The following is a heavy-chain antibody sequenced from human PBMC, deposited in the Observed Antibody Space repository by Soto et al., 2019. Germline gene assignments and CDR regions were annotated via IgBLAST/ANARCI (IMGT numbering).Heavy chain of an antibody. CDR3: ARAPWTGAFDI. Sequence: QVQLQESGPGLVKPSQTLSLTCTVSGGSISSGDYYWSWIRQPPGKGLEWIGYIYYSGSTYYNPSLKSXXTXSXXTSKNQFSLKLSSVTAADTAVYYCARAPWTGAFDIWGQGTMVTVSS. CDR1: GGSISSGDYY. V-gene: IGHV4-30-4*01. D-gene: IGHD1-1*01. CDR2: IYYSGST. J-gene: IGHJ3*02.